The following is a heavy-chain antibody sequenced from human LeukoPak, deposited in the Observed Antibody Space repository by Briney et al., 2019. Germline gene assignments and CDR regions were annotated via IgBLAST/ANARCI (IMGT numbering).Heavy chain of an antibody. J-gene: IGHJ4*02. V-gene: IGHV3-11*04. Sequence: PGGSLRLSCAASGFTFSDYYMSWIRQAPGKGLEWISYISNTASIMYYPDSVKGRFTISGDSAKNSLYLQMDSLRVEDTAVYYCARQGDSSSWAGNDYWGQGTLVTVSS. CDR3: ARQGDSSSWAGNDY. CDR1: GFTFSDYY. CDR2: ISNTASIM. D-gene: IGHD6-13*01.